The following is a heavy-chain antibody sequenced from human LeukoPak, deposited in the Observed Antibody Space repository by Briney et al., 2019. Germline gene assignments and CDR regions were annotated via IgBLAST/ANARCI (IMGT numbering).Heavy chain of an antibody. Sequence: ASVKVSCKASGYTFTSYYMHWVRQAPGQGLEWMGIINPSGGSTSYAQKFQGRVTMTRDTSISTAYMELSRLRSDDTAVYYCARAPRSYDFWSGNTRGGGVTARGRYYYMDVWGKGTTVTVSS. CDR2: INPSGGST. D-gene: IGHD3-3*01. CDR1: GYTFTSYY. CDR3: ARAPRSYDFWSGNTRGGGVTARGRYYYMDV. J-gene: IGHJ6*03. V-gene: IGHV1-46*01.